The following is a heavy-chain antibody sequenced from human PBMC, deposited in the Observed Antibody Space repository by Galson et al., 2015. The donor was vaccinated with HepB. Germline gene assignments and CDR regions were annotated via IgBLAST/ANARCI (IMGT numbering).Heavy chain of an antibody. Sequence: SLRLSCAASGFTFSSYSMNWVRQAPGKGLEWVSSISSRSSYIYYADSVKGRFTISRDNAKNSLYLQMNSLRAEDTAVYYCARDPYCSSTSCYTLDFDYWGQGTLVTVSS. J-gene: IGHJ4*02. D-gene: IGHD2-2*02. V-gene: IGHV3-21*01. CDR3: ARDPYCSSTSCYTLDFDY. CDR2: ISSRSSYI. CDR1: GFTFSSYS.